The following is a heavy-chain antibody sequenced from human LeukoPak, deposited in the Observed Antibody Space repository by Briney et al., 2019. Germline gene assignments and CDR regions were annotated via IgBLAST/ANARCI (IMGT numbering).Heavy chain of an antibody. V-gene: IGHV1-2*02. J-gene: IGHJ4*02. CDR2: INPNSGGT. CDR1: GYTFTGYY. Sequence: ASVKVSCKASGYTFTGYYMHWVRQAPGQGLEWMGWINPNSGGTSYAQKFQGRVTMTRDTSISTAYMELSSLRSDDTAVYYCARGVFGRGFDYWGQGTLVTVSS. D-gene: IGHD3-3*01. CDR3: ARGVFGRGFDY.